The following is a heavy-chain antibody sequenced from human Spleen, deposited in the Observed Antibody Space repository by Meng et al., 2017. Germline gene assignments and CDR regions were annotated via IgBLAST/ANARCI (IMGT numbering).Heavy chain of an antibody. J-gene: IGHJ4*02. D-gene: IGHD5/OR15-5a*01. CDR2: FDPEDGET. CDR1: GYTFTSYY. CDR3: ARDGDSVYRSLADY. V-gene: IGHV1-46*01. Sequence: ASVKVSCKASGYTFTSYYMHWVRQAPGKGLEWMGGFDPEDGETIYAQKFQGRVTVTRDTSTNTVYMELSSLKSEDTAVYYCARDGDSVYRSLADYWGQGTLVTVSS.